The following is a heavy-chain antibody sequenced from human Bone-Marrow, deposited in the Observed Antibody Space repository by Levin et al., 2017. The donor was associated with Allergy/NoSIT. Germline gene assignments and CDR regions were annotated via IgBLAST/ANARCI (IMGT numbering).Heavy chain of an antibody. CDR1: GFTFSSYG. CDR2: IWYDGSNK. CDR3: ASGVDTAIYYFDY. V-gene: IGHV3-33*01. Sequence: GESLKISCAASGFTFSSYGMHWVRQAPGKGLEWVAVIWYDGSNKYYADSVKGRFTISRDNSKNTLYLQMNSLRAEDTAVYYCASGVDTAIYYFDYWGQGTLVTVSS. D-gene: IGHD5-18*01. J-gene: IGHJ4*02.